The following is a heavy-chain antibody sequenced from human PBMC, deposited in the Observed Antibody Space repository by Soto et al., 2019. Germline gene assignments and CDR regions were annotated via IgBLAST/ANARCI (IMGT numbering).Heavy chain of an antibody. J-gene: IGHJ5*02. CDR2: ISSSSSYI. Sequence: PGGSLRLSCAASGFTSSSYSMNWVRQAPGKGLEWVSSISSSSSYIYYADSVKGRFTISRDNAKNSLYLQMNSLRAEDTAVYYCARDPSGSYSWFDPWGQGTLVTVSS. CDR1: GFTSSSYS. V-gene: IGHV3-21*01. CDR3: ARDPSGSYSWFDP. D-gene: IGHD1-26*01.